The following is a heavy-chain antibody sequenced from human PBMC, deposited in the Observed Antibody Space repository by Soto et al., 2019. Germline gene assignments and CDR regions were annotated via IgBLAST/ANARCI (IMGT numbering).Heavy chain of an antibody. CDR2: ISGSGGST. CDR3: ANILEGGLEWLLFPLDY. Sequence: EVQLLESGGGLVQPGGSLSLSCAASGFAFSRYAMTWVRQAPGKGLEGVSVISGSGGSTYYADSVKGRFTISRDNSKNTLYLQMNSLRAEDTAVYYCANILEGGLEWLLFPLDYCGQGIMVTVSS. CDR1: GFAFSRYA. D-gene: IGHD3-3*01. J-gene: IGHJ4*02. V-gene: IGHV3-23*01.